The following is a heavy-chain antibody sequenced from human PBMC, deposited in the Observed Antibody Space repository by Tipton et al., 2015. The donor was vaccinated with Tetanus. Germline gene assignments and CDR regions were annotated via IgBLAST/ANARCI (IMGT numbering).Heavy chain of an antibody. V-gene: IGHV4-59*01. J-gene: IGHJ6*02. CDR3: ARHSGWYNFFTGVDA. D-gene: IGHD6-19*01. CDR2: IFDTGST. Sequence: TLSLTCTVSGGSISSFYWTWIRQPPGKGLEWIGYIFDTGSTNYNPSLQSRVTFSLDTSQNQVSLQLTSVTAADTAVYYCARHSGWYNFFTGVDAWGQGTAVTVSS. CDR1: GGSISSFY.